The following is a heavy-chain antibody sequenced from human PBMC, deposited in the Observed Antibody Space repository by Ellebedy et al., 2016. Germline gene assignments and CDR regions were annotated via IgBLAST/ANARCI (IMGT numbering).Heavy chain of an antibody. D-gene: IGHD3-16*01. CDR1: ESSFSGYT. V-gene: IGHV3-21*01. J-gene: IGHJ5*02. Sequence: GESLKISXAASESSFSGYTMNWVRQAPGKGLEWISSISSIGSDIFYADSVKGRFTISRDNAKNSVYLQMNSLRGEDTALYYCAGGVGGTSLNWFDPWGQGTLVTVSS. CDR2: ISSIGSDI. CDR3: AGGVGGTSLNWFDP.